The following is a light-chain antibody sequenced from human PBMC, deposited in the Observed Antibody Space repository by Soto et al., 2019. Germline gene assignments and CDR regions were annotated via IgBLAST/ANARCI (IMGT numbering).Light chain of an antibody. CDR1: QTISGSY. CDR2: SAS. CDR3: LHYGNSRFT. Sequence: VVLTQSPGTLSLSPGERATLSCRASQTISGSYLTWYQQKPGQAPRLLIYSASIRATGIPDRFSGSGSGTDLTLNITRLEPEDFAVYSCLHYGNSRFTFGPGTKVDIK. J-gene: IGKJ3*01. V-gene: IGKV3-20*01.